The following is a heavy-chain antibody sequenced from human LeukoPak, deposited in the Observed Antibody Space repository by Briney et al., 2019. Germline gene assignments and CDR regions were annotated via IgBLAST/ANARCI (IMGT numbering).Heavy chain of an antibody. D-gene: IGHD2-21*02. J-gene: IGHJ4*02. CDR3: ASPKYGDFYFDY. V-gene: IGHV1-2*02. CDR1: GYTFSGYF. Sequence: GASVKVACKAAGYTFSGYFIHWVRQAPGQGLEWMGCISPSTGGTNYAQTVQGRVTMTRDTSTATAYMELRSLRSDDTAVYYCASPKYGDFYFDYWGQGTLVTVAS. CDR2: ISPSTGGT.